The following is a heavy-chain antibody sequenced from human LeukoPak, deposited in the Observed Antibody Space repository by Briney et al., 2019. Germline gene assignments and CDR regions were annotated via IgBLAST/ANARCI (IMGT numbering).Heavy chain of an antibody. J-gene: IGHJ4*02. CDR2: IIPILGIA. CDR1: GGTFSSYA. CDR3: ASSRMATINSGYYFDY. D-gene: IGHD5-24*01. Sequence: SVKVSCKASGGTFSSYAISWVRQAPGQGLEWMGRIIPILGIANYAQKFQGRVTITADKSTSTAYMELSSLRSEDTAVYYCASSRMATINSGYYFDYWGQGTLVTVSS. V-gene: IGHV1-69*04.